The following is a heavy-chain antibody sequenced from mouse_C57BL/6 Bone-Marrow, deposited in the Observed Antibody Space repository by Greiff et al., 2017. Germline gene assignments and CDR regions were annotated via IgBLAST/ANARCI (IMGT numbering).Heavy chain of an antibody. D-gene: IGHD2-1*01. CDR2: IYPGNSDT. CDR1: GYTFTSYW. Sequence: EVKLQESGPVLARPGASVKMSCKTSGYTFTSYWMHWVKQRPGQGLEWIGAIYPGNSDTSYNQKFKGKAKLTAVTSASTAYMELSSLTNEDSAVYYCTRCGNYVVYYAMDYWGQGTSVTVSS. V-gene: IGHV1-5*01. J-gene: IGHJ4*01. CDR3: TRCGNYVVYYAMDY.